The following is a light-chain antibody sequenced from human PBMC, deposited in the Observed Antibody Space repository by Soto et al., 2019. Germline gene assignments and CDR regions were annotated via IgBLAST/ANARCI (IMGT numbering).Light chain of an antibody. J-gene: IGKJ1*01. CDR3: QQRSNWPPT. V-gene: IGKV3-11*01. CDR2: DAS. CDR1: QSVSSY. Sequence: EVVLTQSPVALSLSPGERATLSCRASQSVSSYLAWYQQSPGQAPRLLIYDASNRATGIPARFSGSGSGTDFTLTISSPEPEDFAVYFCQQRSNWPPTFGQGTKVEV.